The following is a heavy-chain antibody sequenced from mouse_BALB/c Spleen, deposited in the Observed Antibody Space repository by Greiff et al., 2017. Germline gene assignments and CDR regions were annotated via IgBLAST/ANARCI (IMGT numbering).Heavy chain of an antibody. V-gene: IGHV1-5*01. Sequence: VQLQQSGAELVKPGASVKLSCTASGFNIKDTYMHWVKQRPGQGLEWIGAIYPGNSDTSYNQKFKGKAKLTAVTSTSTAYMELSSLTNEDSAVYYCTREPNYFDYWGQGTTLTVSS. J-gene: IGHJ2*01. CDR3: TREPNYFDY. CDR2: IYPGNSDT. CDR1: GFNIKDTY.